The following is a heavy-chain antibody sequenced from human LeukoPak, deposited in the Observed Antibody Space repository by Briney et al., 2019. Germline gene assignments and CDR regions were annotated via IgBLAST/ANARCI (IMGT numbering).Heavy chain of an antibody. CDR1: GGSFSGYY. CDR3: ARGSGWFGELYFPVAFDI. V-gene: IGHV4-34*01. D-gene: IGHD3-10*01. Sequence: PSETLSLTCAVYGGSFSGYYWSWIRQPPGKGLEWIGEINHSGSTNYNPSLKSRVTISVDTSKNQFSLKLSSVTAADTAVYYCARGSGWFGELYFPVAFDIWGQGTMVTVSS. J-gene: IGHJ3*02. CDR2: INHSGST.